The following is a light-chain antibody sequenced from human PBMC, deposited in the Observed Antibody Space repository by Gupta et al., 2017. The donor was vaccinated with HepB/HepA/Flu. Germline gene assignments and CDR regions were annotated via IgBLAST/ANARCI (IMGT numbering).Light chain of an antibody. Sequence: EIVLTQSPATLSLSTGERATLSCRASQSVSSFLAWYQQKPGQAPRLLIYDAFNSATVNPARFSGSGSVTAFTLTISSLEPEDFAVYYCQQRSNGLTFGGGTRVEIK. CDR3: QQRSNGLT. CDR1: QSVSSF. J-gene: IGKJ4*01. V-gene: IGKV3-11*01. CDR2: DAF.